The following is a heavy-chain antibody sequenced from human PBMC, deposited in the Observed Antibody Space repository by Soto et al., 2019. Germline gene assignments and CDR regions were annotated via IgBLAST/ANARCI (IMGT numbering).Heavy chain of an antibody. J-gene: IGHJ4*02. CDR1: GGSVYSNGHY. Sequence: SETLSLTCIVSGGSVYSNGHYWGWIRQPPGKGLEWIGSIDNNGVTNYNSSLKSRVAISRDTSKNQFSLRLTSVTAADTAVYYCGKILVGATGHTDADSWGPGTLVTVSS. CDR2: IDNNGVT. V-gene: IGHV4-39*01. D-gene: IGHD2-15*01. CDR3: GKILVGATGHTDADS.